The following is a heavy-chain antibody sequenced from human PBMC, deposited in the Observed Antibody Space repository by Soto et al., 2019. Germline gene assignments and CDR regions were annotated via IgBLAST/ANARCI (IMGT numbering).Heavy chain of an antibody. CDR2: ISGSGGST. CDR1: GFTFSSYA. V-gene: IGHV3-23*01. D-gene: IGHD3-22*01. CDR3: AKAGGYYDSSGYYYFDY. Sequence: XGSLRLSCAASGFTFSSYAMSWVRQAPGKGLEWVSAISGSGGSTYYADSVKGRFTISRDNSKNTLYLQMNSLRAEDTAVYYRAKAGGYYDSSGYYYFDYWGQGTLVTVSS. J-gene: IGHJ4*02.